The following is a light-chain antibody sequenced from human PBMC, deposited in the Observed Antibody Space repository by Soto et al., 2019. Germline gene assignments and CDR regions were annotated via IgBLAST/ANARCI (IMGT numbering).Light chain of an antibody. CDR2: EVS. J-gene: IGLJ2*01. CDR3: SSYTSSSIPVV. V-gene: IGLV2-14*01. CDR1: SSDVGGYNY. Sequence: QSALTQPASVSGSPGQSITISCTGTSSDVGGYNYVSWYQQHPGKAPKLMIYEVSNRPSGVSNRFSGSKSGNTAPLTISGLQAEDEADYYCSSYTSSSIPVVFGGGTKLTVL.